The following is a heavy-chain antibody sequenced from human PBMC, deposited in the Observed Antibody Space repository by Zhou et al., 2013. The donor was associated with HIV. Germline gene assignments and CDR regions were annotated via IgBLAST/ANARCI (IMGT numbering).Heavy chain of an antibody. CDR3: ARAYSTAWKGGGFYYMDV. CDR2: ISGHNGDT. J-gene: IGHJ6*03. V-gene: IGHV1-18*01. CDR1: GYTLANLA. D-gene: IGHD4-4*01. Sequence: QVQLLQSGAEVKPPGASVRVSCKVVGYTLANLAIHWVRRPPGQGLEWMGWISGHNGDTKYGQKFLGRVTMTTDTSTSTSYMEVRSLRSDDTAVYYCARAYSTAWKGGGFYYMDVWVRGPRSPSP.